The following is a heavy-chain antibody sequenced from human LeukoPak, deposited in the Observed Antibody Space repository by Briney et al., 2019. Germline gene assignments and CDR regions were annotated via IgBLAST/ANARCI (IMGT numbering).Heavy chain of an antibody. CDR1: GFTFSSYW. J-gene: IGHJ5*02. CDR3: ARESGYRYGQNWFDP. CDR2: INTDGSTT. Sequence: GGSLRLSCAASGFTFSSYWMHWVRQAPGKGLVWVSRINTDGSTTSYADSVKGRFTISRDNAKSTLYLQMNSLRAEDTAVYFCARESGYRYGQNWFDPWGQGTLVTVSS. V-gene: IGHV3-74*01. D-gene: IGHD5-18*01.